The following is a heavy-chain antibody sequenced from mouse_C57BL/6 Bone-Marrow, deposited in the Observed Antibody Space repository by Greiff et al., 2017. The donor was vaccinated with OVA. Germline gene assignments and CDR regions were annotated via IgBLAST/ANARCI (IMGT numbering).Heavy chain of an antibody. CDR1: GYTFTDYE. V-gene: IGHV1-15*01. J-gene: IGHJ1*03. CDR2: IDPETGGT. CDR3: TRKGDPYWYFDV. Sequence: QVQLKQSGAELVRPGASVTLSCKASGYTFTDYEMHWVKQTPVHGLEWIGAIDPETGGTAYNQKFKGKAILTADKSSSTDYMELRSLTSEDSAVYYCTRKGDPYWYFDVWGTGTTVTVSS.